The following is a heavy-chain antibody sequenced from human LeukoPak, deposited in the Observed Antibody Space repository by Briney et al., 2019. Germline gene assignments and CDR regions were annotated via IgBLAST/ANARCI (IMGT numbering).Heavy chain of an antibody. J-gene: IGHJ4*02. CDR2: MNPDNGNT. V-gene: IGHV1-8*01. CDR1: GYRFTNFD. Sequence: ASVKVSCKTSGYRFTNFDINWVRQAPGQGLEWMGWMNPDNGNTGYAQKFQGRFSMSGDTSISTAFMVLSSLRSDDAAVYFCARGPRESSSSDYWGQGTLVTVSS. D-gene: IGHD6-13*01. CDR3: ARGPRESSSSDY.